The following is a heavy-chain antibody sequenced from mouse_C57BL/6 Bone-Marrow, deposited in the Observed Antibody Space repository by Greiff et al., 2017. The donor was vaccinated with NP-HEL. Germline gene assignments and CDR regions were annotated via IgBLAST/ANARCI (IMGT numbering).Heavy chain of an antibody. CDR2: FHPYNDDT. D-gene: IGHD1-1*01. CDR1: GHTFTTYP. V-gene: IGHV1-47*01. CDR3: ARSYYGSSYGGWYFDV. Sequence: QVQLQQSGAELVKPGASVKMSCKASGHTFTTYPIEWMKQNHGKSLEWIGNFHPYNDDTKYNEKFKGKATLTVEKSSSTVYLELSRLTSDDSAVYYCARSYYGSSYGGWYFDVWGTGTTVTVSS. J-gene: IGHJ1*03.